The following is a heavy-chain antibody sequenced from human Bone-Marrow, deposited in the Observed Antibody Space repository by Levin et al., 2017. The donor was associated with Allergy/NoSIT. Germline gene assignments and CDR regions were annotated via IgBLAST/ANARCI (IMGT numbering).Heavy chain of an antibody. CDR2: MYHSGRT. V-gene: IGHV4-4*02. J-gene: IGHJ4*02. D-gene: IGHD1-20*01. CDR1: GGSISTFNS. Sequence: KPSETLSLTCAVSGGSISTFNSWTWVRQPPGKGLEWIGEMYHSGRTIYTPSLSRRVTISVDKSKNQFSLKLTSVTAADTAVYYCATEGDNSGLVPLYFYYWGQGTLVAVSS. CDR3: ATEGDNSGLVPLYFYY.